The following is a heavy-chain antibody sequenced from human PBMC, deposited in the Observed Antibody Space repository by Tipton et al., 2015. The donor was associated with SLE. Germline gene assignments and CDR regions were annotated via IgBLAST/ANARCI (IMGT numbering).Heavy chain of an antibody. D-gene: IGHD2-15*01. V-gene: IGHV4-61*09. CDR1: GGSISGGSYY. CDR3: ARLVAAAGTRDAFDI. CDR2: INHSGST. Sequence: TLSLTCTVSGGSISGGSYYWSWIRQPAGKGLEWIGEINHSGSTNYNPSLKSRVTMSVDTSKNQFSLKLSSVTAADTAVYYCARLVAAAGTRDAFDIWGQGTMVTVSS. J-gene: IGHJ3*02.